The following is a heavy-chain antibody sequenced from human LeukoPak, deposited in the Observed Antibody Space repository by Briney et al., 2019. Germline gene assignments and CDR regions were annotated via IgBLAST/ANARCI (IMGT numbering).Heavy chain of an antibody. V-gene: IGHV3-7*05. CDR1: GFILCTYW. Sequence: GGSLRLSCAASGFILCTYWMSWVRQAPGKGLEGVANIKQDGSEKHYGDSVRGRFTISRDNAKNELYLQMHSLRVEDTAVYYCVREYGDYQAPFDYWGQGTLVTVSS. CDR3: VREYGDYQAPFDY. J-gene: IGHJ4*02. CDR2: IKQDGSEK. D-gene: IGHD4-17*01.